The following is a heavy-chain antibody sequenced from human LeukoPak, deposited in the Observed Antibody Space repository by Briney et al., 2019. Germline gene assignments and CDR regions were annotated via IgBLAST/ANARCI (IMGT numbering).Heavy chain of an antibody. CDR3: ARDEGYDTPG. Sequence: PGGSLRLSCAAPGFTFGTYSMSWIRLAPGKGLEWVSSISETGDYIYYAESVKGRFTISRDNTKNSLYLQMNSLRAEDTAVYYCARDEGYDTPGGGQGTLVTVSS. V-gene: IGHV3-21*01. D-gene: IGHD3-22*01. CDR2: ISETGDYI. CDR1: GFTFGTYS. J-gene: IGHJ4*02.